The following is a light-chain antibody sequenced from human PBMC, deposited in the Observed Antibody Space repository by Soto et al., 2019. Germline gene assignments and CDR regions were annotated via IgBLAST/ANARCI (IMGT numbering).Light chain of an antibody. CDR1: NIGGKL. V-gene: IGLV3-9*01. CDR2: RSR. CDR3: QVWDTNTGGV. Sequence: SSELTQPLSLSVALGQTARITCGGNNIGGKLVHWYQQKPGQAPMLVIYRSRYRPSGIPERFSGSNSGSTATLTISRAQAGDEADYYCQVWDTNTGGVFGAGTKLTVL. J-gene: IGLJ1*01.